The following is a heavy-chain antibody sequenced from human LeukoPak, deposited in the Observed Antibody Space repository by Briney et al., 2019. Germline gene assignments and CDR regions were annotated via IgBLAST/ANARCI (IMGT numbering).Heavy chain of an antibody. CDR3: ARLTTVVTKAYYFDY. Sequence: SETLSLTCTVSGASMSGYYWSWIRQSPEKGLEWIGYIYYSGSTNYNPSLKSRVTISVDTSKNQFSLKLSSVTAADTAVYYCARLTTVVTKAYYFDYWGQGTLVTVSS. D-gene: IGHD4-23*01. J-gene: IGHJ4*02. CDR1: GASMSGYY. V-gene: IGHV4-59*08. CDR2: IYYSGST.